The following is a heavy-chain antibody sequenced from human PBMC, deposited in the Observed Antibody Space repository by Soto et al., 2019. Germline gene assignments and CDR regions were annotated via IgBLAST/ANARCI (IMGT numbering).Heavy chain of an antibody. D-gene: IGHD3-22*01. J-gene: IGHJ1*01. CDR3: ARDRVESGYPEYFQH. Sequence: EVQLVESGGGLIQPGGSLRLSCAASGFTVSSNYMSWVRQAPGKGLEWVSVIYSGGSTYYADSLKGRFPISRDNSTNPLYLQMNSLRAEDTAVYYCARDRVESGYPEYFQHWGQGTLVTVSS. CDR1: GFTVSSNY. V-gene: IGHV3-53*01. CDR2: IYSGGST.